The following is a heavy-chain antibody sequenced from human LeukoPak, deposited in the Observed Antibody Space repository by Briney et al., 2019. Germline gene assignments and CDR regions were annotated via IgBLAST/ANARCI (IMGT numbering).Heavy chain of an antibody. J-gene: IGHJ5*02. D-gene: IGHD3-22*01. CDR2: IYYSGST. V-gene: IGHV4-30-4*08. CDR1: GGSISSGDYY. CDR3: ARGKASHYYDSKRWFDP. Sequence: SQTLSLTCTVSGGSISSGDYYWSWIRQPPGKGLEWIGYIYYSGSTYYNPSLKSRVTISVDTSKNQFSLKLSSVTAADTAVYYCARGKASHYYDSKRWFDPWGQGTLVTVSS.